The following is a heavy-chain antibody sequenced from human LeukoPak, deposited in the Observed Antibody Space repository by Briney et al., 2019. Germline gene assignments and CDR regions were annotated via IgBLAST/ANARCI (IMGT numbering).Heavy chain of an antibody. Sequence: GSLSLSFKASGFTFSNYAMNWVRQAPGKGLEWVSSITSVSSYKYYADSVKGRFTISRDNAKNSLFLQMNSLRAEDTAIYYCARDPTADDYWGQGTLVTVSS. CDR2: ITSVSSYK. V-gene: IGHV3-21*01. CDR1: GFTFSNYA. CDR3: ARDPTADDY. J-gene: IGHJ4*02. D-gene: IGHD2-2*01.